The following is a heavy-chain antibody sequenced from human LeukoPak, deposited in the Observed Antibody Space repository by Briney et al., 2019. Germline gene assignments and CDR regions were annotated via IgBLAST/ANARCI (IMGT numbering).Heavy chain of an antibody. D-gene: IGHD2-21*02. CDR2: IKTDGSEK. CDR1: GFTFSNYW. J-gene: IGHJ4*02. Sequence: GGSLRLSCEGSGFTFSNYWMTWVRQAPGKGLEWVANIKTDGSEKHYADSVEGRFTISRDNAKNSLYLQMNSLRVEDTAVYYCASSVFCGGDCRYEDGDYWGQGTLVTVSS. CDR3: ASSVFCGGDCRYEDGDY. V-gene: IGHV3-7*01.